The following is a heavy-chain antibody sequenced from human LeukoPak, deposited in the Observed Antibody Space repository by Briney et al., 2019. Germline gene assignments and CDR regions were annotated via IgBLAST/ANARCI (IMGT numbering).Heavy chain of an antibody. CDR1: GGSISSYY. D-gene: IGHD5-18*01. Sequence: SETLSLTCTASGGSISSYYWSWIRQPAGKGLEWIGRIYTSGSTNYNPSLKSLVTMSVDTSKNQFSLKLSSVTAADTAVYYCARDVPVDTAMVTYGMDVWGQGTTVTVSS. J-gene: IGHJ6*02. CDR2: IYTSGST. V-gene: IGHV4-4*07. CDR3: ARDVPVDTAMVTYGMDV.